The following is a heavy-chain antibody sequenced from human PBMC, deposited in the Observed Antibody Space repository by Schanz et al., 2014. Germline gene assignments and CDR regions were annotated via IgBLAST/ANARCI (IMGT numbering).Heavy chain of an antibody. V-gene: IGHV1-3*04. CDR1: EYSFTSYS. CDR2: INTGSGDT. Sequence: QVHLVQSGAEVKRPGASVKVSCKASEYSFTSYSMHWVRQAPGQRLEWMGWINTGSGDTKYSQNFQGSVTITRDTSARTAEMKLSSLRTEDAAVYSCARGIGGYGANNCFDSWGQGTLVTVSS. D-gene: IGHD5-12*01. J-gene: IGHJ5*01. CDR3: ARGIGGYGANNCFDS.